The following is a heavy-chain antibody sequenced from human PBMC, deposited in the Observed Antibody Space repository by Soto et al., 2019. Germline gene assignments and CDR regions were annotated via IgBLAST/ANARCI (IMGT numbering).Heavy chain of an antibody. Sequence: SETLSLTCTVSGGSLTKYYWSWIRQPAGKGLEWIGRISTSGNVVSKASLRSRLTISRDNANNSLYLQMNSLKPEDTAFYYCAKALYGSSSSPIDYWGQGTLVTVSS. J-gene: IGHJ4*02. CDR1: GGSLTKYY. CDR2: ISTSGNV. V-gene: IGHV4-4*07. CDR3: AKALYGSSSSPIDY. D-gene: IGHD6-13*01.